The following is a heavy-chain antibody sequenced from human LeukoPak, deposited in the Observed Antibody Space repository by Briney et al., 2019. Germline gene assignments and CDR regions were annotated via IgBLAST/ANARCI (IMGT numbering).Heavy chain of an antibody. V-gene: IGHV3-74*01. CDR3: TRRFDY. CDR2: ISSDGSST. Sequence: GGSLRLSCAASGFTFSSYWMHWVCQGPGKGLVWVSRISSDGSSTTYADSVKGRFTISRDNAKNMVYLQMNSLRTEDTAVYYCTRRFDYWGQGTLVTVSS. CDR1: GFTFSSYW. J-gene: IGHJ4*02.